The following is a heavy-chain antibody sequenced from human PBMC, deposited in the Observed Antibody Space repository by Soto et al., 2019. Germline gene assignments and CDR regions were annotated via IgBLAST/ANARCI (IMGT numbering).Heavy chain of an antibody. V-gene: IGHV3-23*01. CDR1: GSTFSSSA. Sequence: PGGSLRLSCAASGSTFSSSAMTWVRQAPGKGLEWVSAISGSGSVTYYTSSVRGRFTISRDNSRNTLYLQMNNLRAEDTAVYYCSRNTSGRKGSTLDIWCQGTMVTVS. D-gene: IGHD6-19*01. CDR2: ISGSGSVT. J-gene: IGHJ3*02. CDR3: SRNTSGRKGSTLDI.